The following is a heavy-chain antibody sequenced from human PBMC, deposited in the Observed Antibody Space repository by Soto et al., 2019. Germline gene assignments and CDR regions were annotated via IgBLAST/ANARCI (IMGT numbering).Heavy chain of an antibody. CDR1: GFTFSDYY. V-gene: IGHV3-11*05. CDR2: ISSSGSDT. D-gene: IGHD5-12*01. CDR3: ARSLRVYSGYSGY. J-gene: IGHJ4*02. Sequence: QVQLVESGGGLVKPGGCLRLSCAASGFTFSDYYMSWIRQAPGKGLEWVSYISSSGSDTNYEDSVKGRFNVSRDNAKNSLYLQINSLRAEATAVYYCARSLRVYSGYSGYLGQGTLVTVSS.